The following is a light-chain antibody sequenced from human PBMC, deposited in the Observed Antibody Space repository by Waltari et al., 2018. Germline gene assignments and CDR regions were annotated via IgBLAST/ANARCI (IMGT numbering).Light chain of an antibody. J-gene: IGLJ2*01. CDR1: NIARKS. CDR2: YDR. CDR3: QVWDNSVGV. Sequence: SYVLTQPPSVSVAPGETARISCGGDNIARKSVHWYQPKPGQPPMMVIYYDRDRPSGIPERWSGSKVGETATLTISRVEAGDEADDHGQVWDNSVGVFGGGTKLTVL. V-gene: IGLV3-21*04.